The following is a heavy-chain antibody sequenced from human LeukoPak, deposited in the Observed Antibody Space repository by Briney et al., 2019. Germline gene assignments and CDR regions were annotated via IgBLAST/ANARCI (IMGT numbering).Heavy chain of an antibody. CDR2: IYPDESNI. J-gene: IGHJ4*02. D-gene: IGHD2-2*03. CDR3: ARPPSRGYSSSFEY. V-gene: IGHV5-51*01. CDR1: GYSFPTYW. Sequence: PGESLKISCKGSGYSFPTYWIAWVLQMPGKGLEWMGGIYPDESNIRYSPSFQGQVTISADKSISTAYLQWSSLKASDTAMYYCARPPSRGYSSSFEYWGQGTLVTVSS.